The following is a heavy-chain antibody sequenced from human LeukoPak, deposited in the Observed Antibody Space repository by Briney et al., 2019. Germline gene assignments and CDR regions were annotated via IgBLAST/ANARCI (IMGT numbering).Heavy chain of an antibody. Sequence: KPSETLSLTCTVSGGSISSYYWSWIRQPPGKGLEWIGYIYYSGSTNYNPSLKSRVTISVDTSKNQFSLKLSSVTAADTAVYYCARDGGFYRPLDYSGQGTLVTVSS. CDR2: IYYSGST. CDR3: ARDGGFYRPLDY. J-gene: IGHJ4*02. D-gene: IGHD3-3*01. V-gene: IGHV4-59*01. CDR1: GGSISSYY.